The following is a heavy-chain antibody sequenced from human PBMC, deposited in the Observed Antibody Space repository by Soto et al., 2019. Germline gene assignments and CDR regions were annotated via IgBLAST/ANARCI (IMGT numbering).Heavy chain of an antibody. CDR2: IHHTGST. CDR1: GGSISTVGHY. V-gene: IGHV4-31*03. J-gene: IGHJ4*02. Sequence: PSLTCSVSGGSISTVGHYWTWIRQPPGKGLEWIGSIHHTGSTYYSKSLRSRLTMSVDTSKSQFSLRLSSVTAADTAVYYCARATGTLRSRNCDYWGQGSLVTVSS. CDR3: ARATGTLRSRNCDY. D-gene: IGHD1-1*01.